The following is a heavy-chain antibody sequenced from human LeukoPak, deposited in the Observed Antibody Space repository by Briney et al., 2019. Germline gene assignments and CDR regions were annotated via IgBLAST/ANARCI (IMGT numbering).Heavy chain of an antibody. Sequence: PGGSLRLSCAASGFTFSSYSVNWVRQAPGKGLEWVSSISSSSSYIYYADSVKGRFTISRDNAKNSLYLQMNSLRAEDTAVYYCARDRSCSGGSCFARGNWFDPWGQGTLVTVSS. J-gene: IGHJ5*02. D-gene: IGHD2-15*01. CDR2: ISSSSSYI. CDR3: ARDRSCSGGSCFARGNWFDP. CDR1: GFTFSSYS. V-gene: IGHV3-21*01.